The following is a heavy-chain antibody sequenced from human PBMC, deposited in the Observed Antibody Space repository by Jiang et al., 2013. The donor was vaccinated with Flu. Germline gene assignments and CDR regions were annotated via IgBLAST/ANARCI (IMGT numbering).Heavy chain of an antibody. CDR2: IYPGDSDT. CDR3: ARLPLGATTYYFDY. J-gene: IGHJ4*02. D-gene: IGHD1-26*01. V-gene: IGHV5-51*01. Sequence: KGLEWMGIIYPGDSDTRYSPSFQGQVTISADKSISTAYLQWSSLKASDTAMYYCARLPLGATTYYFDYWGQGTLVTVSS.